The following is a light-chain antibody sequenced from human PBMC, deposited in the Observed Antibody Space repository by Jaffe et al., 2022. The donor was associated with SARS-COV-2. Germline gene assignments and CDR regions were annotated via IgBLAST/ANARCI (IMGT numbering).Light chain of an antibody. Sequence: EIVLTQSPGTLSLSPGEGATLSCRASQRVSSSYLAWHQQKPGQAPRLLIYGASSRATGIPDRFSGSGSGTDFTLTISRLEPEDFAVYYCQQYGSSPYTFGQGTKLEI. J-gene: IGKJ2*01. CDR1: QRVSSSY. CDR3: QQYGSSPYT. V-gene: IGKV3-20*01. CDR2: GAS.